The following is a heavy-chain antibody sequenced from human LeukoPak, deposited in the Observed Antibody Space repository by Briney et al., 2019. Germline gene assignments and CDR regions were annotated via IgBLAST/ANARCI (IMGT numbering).Heavy chain of an antibody. J-gene: IGHJ6*04. Sequence: GGSLRLTCVASGFTFSNYAMTWVRQAPGKGLEWVSAISDSGGSTYYADSVKGRFTISRDNSKNTLYLKMNSLRAEDTAVYYCANGVVRGFIKNGMDVWGKGTTVTVSS. V-gene: IGHV3-23*01. D-gene: IGHD3-10*01. CDR3: ANGVVRGFIKNGMDV. CDR1: GFTFSNYA. CDR2: ISDSGGST.